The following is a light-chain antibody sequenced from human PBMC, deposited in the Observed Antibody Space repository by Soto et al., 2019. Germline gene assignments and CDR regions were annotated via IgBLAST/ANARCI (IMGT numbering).Light chain of an antibody. V-gene: IGKV3-11*01. CDR2: DAS. Sequence: EIVLTQSPATLSLSPGNRATHSCRASESVSRYLAWYQQKPGQAPRLLIYDASSRAAGIPARFSGSGSGTDFTLTITILEPEDFAVYYCQQRSDWPSTFGGGTKVEIK. J-gene: IGKJ4*01. CDR1: ESVSRY. CDR3: QQRSDWPST.